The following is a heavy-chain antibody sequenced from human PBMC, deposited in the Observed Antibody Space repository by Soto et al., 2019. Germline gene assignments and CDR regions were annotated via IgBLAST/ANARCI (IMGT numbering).Heavy chain of an antibody. CDR1: GFTVSSNY. Sequence: GGSLRLSCAASGFTVSSNYMSWVRQAPGKGLEWVSVIYSGGSTYYADSVKGRFTISRDNSKNTLYLQMNSLRAEDTAVYYCARDYYDSSGYAFAIWGQGTMVTVSS. J-gene: IGHJ3*02. CDR3: ARDYYDSSGYAFAI. CDR2: IYSGGST. D-gene: IGHD3-22*01. V-gene: IGHV3-66*01.